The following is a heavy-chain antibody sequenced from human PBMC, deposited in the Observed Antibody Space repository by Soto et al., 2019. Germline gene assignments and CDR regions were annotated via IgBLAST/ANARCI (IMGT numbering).Heavy chain of an antibody. Sequence: QVQLQESGPGLVKPSQTLSLTCTVSRGSISSGGYYWSWIRQHPGKGLEWICYIHYSGGTYYNPSLKSRVTISVDTCKNQFSLKLSSVTAADTAVYYCAASPIGFNAAYWGQRTLVTVST. CDR2: IHYSGGT. CDR3: AASPIGFNAAY. D-gene: IGHD2-15*01. J-gene: IGHJ4*02. CDR1: RGSISSGGYY. V-gene: IGHV4-31*03.